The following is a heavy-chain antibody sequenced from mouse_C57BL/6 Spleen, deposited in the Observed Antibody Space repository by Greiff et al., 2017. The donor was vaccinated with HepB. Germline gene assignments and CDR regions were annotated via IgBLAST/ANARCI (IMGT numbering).Heavy chain of an antibody. V-gene: IGHV1-72*01. CDR3: ARGDRDGNYLYYAMDY. CDR2: IDPNSGGT. Sequence: VQLQQSGAELVKPGASVKLSCKASGYTFSSYWMHWVKQRPGRGLEWIGRIDPNSGGTKYNEKFKSKATLTVDKPSSTAYMQLSSLTSEDSAVYYCARGDRDGNYLYYAMDYWGQGTSVTVSS. D-gene: IGHD2-1*01. CDR1: GYTFSSYW. J-gene: IGHJ4*01.